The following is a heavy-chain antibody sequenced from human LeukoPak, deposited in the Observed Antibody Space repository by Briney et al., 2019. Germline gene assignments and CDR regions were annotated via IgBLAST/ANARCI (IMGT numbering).Heavy chain of an antibody. CDR1: GYSFTNYW. Sequence: GESLKISCKGSGYSFTNYWIGWVRQMPGKGLEWMGIIYPGDSDTRYRPSFQGQVTISADKSISTAYLQWSSLKASDTAMYYCARLGSVSSVDFDYWGQGTLVTVSS. CDR3: ARLGSVSSVDFDY. V-gene: IGHV5-51*01. CDR2: IYPGDSDT. D-gene: IGHD3-16*02. J-gene: IGHJ4*02.